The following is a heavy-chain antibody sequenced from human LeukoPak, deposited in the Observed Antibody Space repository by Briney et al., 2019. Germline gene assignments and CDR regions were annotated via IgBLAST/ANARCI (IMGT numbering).Heavy chain of an antibody. CDR3: ARADSGIVGATTRKIYYYGMDV. CDR1: GYTFTSYY. V-gene: IGHV1-46*01. J-gene: IGHJ6*02. CDR2: INPSGGST. D-gene: IGHD1-26*01. Sequence: ASVKVSCKASGYTFTSYYMHWVRQAPGQGLEWMGIINPSGGSTSYAQKFQGRVTMTRDTSTSTVYMELSSLRSEDTAVYYCARADSGIVGATTRKIYYYGMDVWGQGTTVTVSS.